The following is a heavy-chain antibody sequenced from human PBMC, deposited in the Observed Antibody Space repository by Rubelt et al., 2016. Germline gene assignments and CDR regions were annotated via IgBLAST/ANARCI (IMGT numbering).Heavy chain of an antibody. V-gene: IGHV4-38-2*02. CDR3: AGGITGTTWNFDY. D-gene: IGHD1-7*01. Sequence: QVQLQESGPGLVKPSETLSLTCTVSGYSISSGYYWGWIRQPPGKGLEWIGSIYHSGSTYYNPSLKCRVTISVDTSKNQFSLKLSSVTAADTAVYYCAGGITGTTWNFDYWGQGTLVTVSS. CDR2: IYHSGST. CDR1: GYSISSGYY. J-gene: IGHJ4*02.